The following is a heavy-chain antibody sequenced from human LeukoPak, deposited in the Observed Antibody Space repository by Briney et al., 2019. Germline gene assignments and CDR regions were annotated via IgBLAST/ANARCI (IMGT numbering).Heavy chain of an antibody. CDR1: GGSISSYY. Sequence: SETLSLTCTVSGGSISSYYWSWIRQPPGKGLEWIGYIYYSGSTNYNPSLKSRVTISVDTSKNQFSLKLSSVTAADTAVYYCARVGYYPISNFDYWGQGTLVTVSS. CDR3: ARVGYYPISNFDY. D-gene: IGHD2-8*01. V-gene: IGHV4-59*01. J-gene: IGHJ4*02. CDR2: IYYSGST.